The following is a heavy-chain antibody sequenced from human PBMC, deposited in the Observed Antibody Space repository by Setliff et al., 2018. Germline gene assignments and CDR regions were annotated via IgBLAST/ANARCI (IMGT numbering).Heavy chain of an antibody. D-gene: IGHD3-22*01. CDR2: ISYDGSNK. V-gene: IGHV3-30-3*01. CDR3: ARDLLRHYYDSSGYPDY. CDR1: GFTFSSYA. Sequence: GGSLRLSCAASGFTFSSYAMHWVRQAPGKGLEWVAVISYDGSNKYYADSVKGRFTISRDNSKNTLYLQMNSLRAEDTAVYYCARDLLRHYYDSSGYPDYWGQGTLVTVSS. J-gene: IGHJ4*02.